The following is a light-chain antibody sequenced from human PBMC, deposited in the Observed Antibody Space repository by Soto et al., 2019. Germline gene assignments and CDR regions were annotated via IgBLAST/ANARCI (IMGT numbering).Light chain of an antibody. V-gene: IGLV1-40*01. CDR2: SDI. J-gene: IGLJ1*01. Sequence: QSVLTQPPSVSGAPGQRLTISCTGSSSNIGAGYDVHWYQQFPGTAPKLLIFSDINRPSGVSNRFSGSKSGNTAYLTISGLQVEDEAEYFCFSFTTTSTHVFGTGTKVTVL. CDR1: SSNIGAGYD. CDR3: FSFTTTSTHV.